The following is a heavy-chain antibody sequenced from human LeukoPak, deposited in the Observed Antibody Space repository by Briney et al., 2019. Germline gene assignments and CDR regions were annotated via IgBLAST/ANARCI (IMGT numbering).Heavy chain of an antibody. Sequence: SETLSLTCTVSGGSISSTRYYWGWIRQPPGRGLEWIGSGYYSGITYDNPSLNSRVTISVDTSKNHFSLKLRSVTAADTAVYYCARQRGSDYYHYYYMDVWGKGTTVTVSS. CDR3: ARQRGSDYYHYYYMDV. D-gene: IGHD1-26*01. V-gene: IGHV4-39*01. CDR2: GYYSGIT. J-gene: IGHJ6*03. CDR1: GGSISSTRYY.